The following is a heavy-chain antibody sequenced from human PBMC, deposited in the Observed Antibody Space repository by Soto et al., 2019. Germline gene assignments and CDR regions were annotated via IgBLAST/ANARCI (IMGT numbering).Heavy chain of an antibody. CDR1: GYTFSSYF. CDR2: ISAYNGNT. V-gene: IGHV1-18*01. Sequence: QVQLVQSGAEVKKPGASVKVSCKASGYTFSSYFISWVRQAPGQGLEWMGWISAYNGNTNYAQNLQGRVTMTTDTPPSTAYMELRSLRSADTAVYYCARDLPPVDYWGQGTLVTVSS. J-gene: IGHJ4*02. CDR3: ARDLPPVDY.